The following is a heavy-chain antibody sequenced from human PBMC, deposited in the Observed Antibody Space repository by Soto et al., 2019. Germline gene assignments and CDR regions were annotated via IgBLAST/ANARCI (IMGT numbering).Heavy chain of an antibody. CDR3: ANEHCRGSCYKRHGMAV. J-gene: IGHJ6*02. Sequence: XGSLRLTCEVFGLTVSSFSRHWVGQAPGKGLEWVALISYDVSDTFSADSVRGRFIISRDNSKNTLYLQMNSLRPEDSAVYYCANEHCRGSCYKRHGMAVWGQGTTVTLSS. V-gene: IGHV3-30*02. D-gene: IGHD2-15*01. CDR1: GLTVSSFS. CDR2: ISYDVSDT.